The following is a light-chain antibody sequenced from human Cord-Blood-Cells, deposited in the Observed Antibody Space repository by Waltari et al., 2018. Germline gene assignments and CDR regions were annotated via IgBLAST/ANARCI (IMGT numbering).Light chain of an antibody. V-gene: IGKV3-11*01. Sequence: EIVLTQSPATLSLSPGERATLSCRASQSVSSYLAWYQQKPGQAPRLLIYDASNRATGIPARVCVVCSVLCFTLTLTSLAPAAFAVYYCLQRSNWPPLTFGGGTKVEIK. J-gene: IGKJ4*01. CDR2: DAS. CDR1: QSVSSY. CDR3: LQRSNWPPLT.